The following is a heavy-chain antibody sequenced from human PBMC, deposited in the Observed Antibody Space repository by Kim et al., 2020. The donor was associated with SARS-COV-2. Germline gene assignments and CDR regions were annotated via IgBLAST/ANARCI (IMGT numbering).Heavy chain of an antibody. CDR1: GNTLSNYY. CDR2: INPSDGSR. Sequence: ASVKVSCKVSGNTLSNYYIYWVRQAPGQGLEWMGIINPSDGSRNYAQKFQDRVTMTRDTSTSTVYMDLSSVRSDDTVVYYCGRERGHCSGGSCYPGYYGM. D-gene: IGHD2-15*01. J-gene: IGHJ6*01. V-gene: IGHV1-46*01. CDR3: GRERGHCSGGSCYPGYYGM.